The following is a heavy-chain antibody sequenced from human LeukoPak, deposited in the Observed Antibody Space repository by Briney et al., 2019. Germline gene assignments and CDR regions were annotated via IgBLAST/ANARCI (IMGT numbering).Heavy chain of an antibody. D-gene: IGHD3-3*01. Sequence: PSETLSLTCSVSGDSISSRDYYWSWIRQPPGKGLEWIGYIYYSGSTSYNPSLKSRVTISVDTSKNQFSLKLSSVTAADTAVYYCARGNWNYGMDVWGQGTTVTVSS. V-gene: IGHV4-30-4*08. J-gene: IGHJ6*02. CDR2: IYYSGST. CDR3: ARGNWNYGMDV. CDR1: GDSISSRDYY.